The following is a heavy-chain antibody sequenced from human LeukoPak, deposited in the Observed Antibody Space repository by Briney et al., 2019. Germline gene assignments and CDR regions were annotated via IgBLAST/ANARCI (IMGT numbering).Heavy chain of an antibody. CDR1: AGSISNGDYY. CDR2: IFYGEST. Sequence: SETLSLTCSVSAGSISNGDYYWGWIRQAPGKCLEWIGCIFYGESTHYNPSLKSRATISVDTSKNQFSLKLTSVTAADAAIYYCARQLPTAAADTRGYFDYWGQGTVVTVSS. D-gene: IGHD6-25*01. CDR3: ARQLPTAAADTRGYFDY. V-gene: IGHV4-39*01. J-gene: IGHJ4*01.